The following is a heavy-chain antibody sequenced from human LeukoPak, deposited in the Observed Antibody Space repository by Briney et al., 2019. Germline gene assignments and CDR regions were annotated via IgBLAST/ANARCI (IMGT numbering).Heavy chain of an antibody. J-gene: IGHJ6*03. D-gene: IGHD3-10*01. V-gene: IGHV3-49*04. Sequence: GGSLRLSCTASGFTFGDYAMSWVRQAPGKGLEWVGFIRSKAYGGTTEYAASVKGRFTISRDDSKSIAYLQMNSLKTEDTAVYYCTRHKEERYGSGSYSPNYYYYMDVWGKGTTVTVSS. CDR2: IRSKAYGGTT. CDR3: TRHKEERYGSGSYSPNYYYYMDV. CDR1: GFTFGDYA.